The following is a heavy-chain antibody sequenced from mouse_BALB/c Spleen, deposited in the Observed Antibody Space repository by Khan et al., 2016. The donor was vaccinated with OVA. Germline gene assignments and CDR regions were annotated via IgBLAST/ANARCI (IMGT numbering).Heavy chain of an antibody. J-gene: IGHJ3*01. CDR2: ISYSGST. CDR3: ARSTYRYAFVY. Sequence: EVQLQESGPGLVKPSQSLSLTCTVTGYSITSDYAWNWIRQFPGNKLEWMGYISYSGSTSYTPSLKSRISITRDTSKNQLFLQLNSVTTEDTATYYCARSTYRYAFVYWGQGTLVCLC. CDR1: GYSITSDYA. V-gene: IGHV3-2*02. D-gene: IGHD2-14*01.